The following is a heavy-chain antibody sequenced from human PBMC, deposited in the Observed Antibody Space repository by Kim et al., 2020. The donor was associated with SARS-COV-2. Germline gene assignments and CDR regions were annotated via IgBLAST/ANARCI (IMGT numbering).Heavy chain of an antibody. CDR1: GGSISSSSYY. Sequence: SETLSLTCTVSGGSISSSSYYWGWIRQPPGKGLEWIGSIYYSGSTYYNPSLTSRVTISVDTSKNQFSLKLSSVTAADTAVYYCARPVASIAVAGDWYFDLWGRGTLVTVSS. CDR2: IYYSGST. V-gene: IGHV4-39*01. CDR3: ARPVASIAVAGDWYFDL. D-gene: IGHD6-19*01. J-gene: IGHJ2*01.